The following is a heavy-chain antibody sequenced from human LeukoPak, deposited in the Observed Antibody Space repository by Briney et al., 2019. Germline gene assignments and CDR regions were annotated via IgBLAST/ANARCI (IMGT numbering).Heavy chain of an antibody. CDR1: GYSFTSYW. CDR3: ARRQTHNYDILTGPFDY. J-gene: IGHJ4*02. V-gene: IGHV5-51*01. CDR2: IYPGDSDT. D-gene: IGHD3-9*01. Sequence: LGESLKISCKGSGYSFTSYWIGWVRQMSGKGLEWMGIIYPGDSDTRYSPSFQGQVTISADKSISTAYLQWSSLKASDTAMYYCARRQTHNYDILTGPFDYWGQGTLVTVSS.